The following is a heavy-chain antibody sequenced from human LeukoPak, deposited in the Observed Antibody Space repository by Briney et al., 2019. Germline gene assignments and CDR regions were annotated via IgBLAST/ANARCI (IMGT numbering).Heavy chain of an antibody. V-gene: IGHV4-34*01. CDR2: INHSGST. CDR3: ARGLSSSSWYY. D-gene: IGHD6-13*01. J-gene: IGHJ4*02. Sequence: GSLRLSCAASGFTFSSYEMNWIRQPPGKGLEWIGEINHSGSTNYNPSLKSRVTISVDTSKNQFSLKLSSVTAADTAVYYCARGLSSSSWYYWGQGTLVTVSS. CDR1: GFTFSSYE.